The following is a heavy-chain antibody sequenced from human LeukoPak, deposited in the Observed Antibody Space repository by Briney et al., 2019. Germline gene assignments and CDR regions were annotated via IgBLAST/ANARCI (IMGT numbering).Heavy chain of an antibody. CDR3: TRGGGWLTDF. Sequence: SETLSLTCTVSGDSISGYYWSWIRQPPGKGLEWIGNIHYTGRTIYNPSLRGRVTMSVDTSKDRFSLNLSSVTAADTAVYFCTRGGGWLTDFWGQGTLITVSS. D-gene: IGHD6-19*01. CDR2: IHYTGRT. CDR1: GDSISGYY. J-gene: IGHJ4*02. V-gene: IGHV4-59*01.